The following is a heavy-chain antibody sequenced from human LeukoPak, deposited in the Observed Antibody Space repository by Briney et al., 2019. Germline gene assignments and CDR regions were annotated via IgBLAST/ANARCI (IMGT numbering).Heavy chain of an antibody. Sequence: GGSLRLSCAASGFTFSSYGMNWVRQAPGKGLEWVSYISHSSSTIYYADSVKGRFTISRDNAKNSLYPQMNSLRAEDTAVYYCARVPLGYCSPTSCWGQGTMVTVSS. CDR3: ARVPLGYCSPTSC. V-gene: IGHV3-48*04. CDR2: ISHSSSTI. CDR1: GFTFSSYG. D-gene: IGHD2-2*01. J-gene: IGHJ3*01.